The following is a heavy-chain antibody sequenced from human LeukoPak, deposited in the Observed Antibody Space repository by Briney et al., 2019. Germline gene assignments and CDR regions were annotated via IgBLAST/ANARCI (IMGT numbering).Heavy chain of an antibody. CDR1: GASMTDYY. CDR3: ARQPGGTAAFDI. V-gene: IGHV4-59*08. J-gene: IGHJ3*02. D-gene: IGHD1-14*01. CDR2: SHYSGET. Sequence: SETLSLTCTVSGASMTDYYWSWIRKPPGTGLEQIAYSHYSGETKYNPSLKSRITISVDTSKNQFSLKLSSVTAADTAVYFCARQPGGTAAFDIWGQGTTVTVSA.